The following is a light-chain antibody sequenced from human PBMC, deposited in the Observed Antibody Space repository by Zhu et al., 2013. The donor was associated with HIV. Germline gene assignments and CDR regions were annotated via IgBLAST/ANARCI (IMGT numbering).Light chain of an antibody. Sequence: EIVMTQSPATLSVSPGETATLSCRASQSVRNNYLAWYQQKAGRAPRLVIYGASSRVTGIPDRFSGRGSGTDFTLTISRLEPEDFAVYYCQQYGNSPRTFGQGTKVEIK. CDR1: QSVRNNY. CDR2: GAS. V-gene: IGKV3-20*01. CDR3: QQYGNSPRT. J-gene: IGKJ1*01.